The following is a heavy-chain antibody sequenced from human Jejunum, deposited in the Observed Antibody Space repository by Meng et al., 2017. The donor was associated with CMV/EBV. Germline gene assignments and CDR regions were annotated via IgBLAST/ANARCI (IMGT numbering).Heavy chain of an antibody. CDR1: GGSIRKDQW. Sequence: EWSPVLYKLSATQALHCGVPGGSIRKDQWWSWARQAPGKGLEWIGEIYHSGRTKYNPSVKSRVSMSVDKSQNHFSLRLSSVTAADTAVYYCTTLYGDSISWGQGTLVTVSS. CDR2: IYHSGRT. D-gene: IGHD4-17*01. V-gene: IGHV4-4*02. J-gene: IGHJ4*02. CDR3: TTLYGDSIS.